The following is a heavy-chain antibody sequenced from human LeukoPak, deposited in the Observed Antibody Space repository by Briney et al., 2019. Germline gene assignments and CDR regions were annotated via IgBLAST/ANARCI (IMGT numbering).Heavy chain of an antibody. V-gene: IGHV1-46*03. D-gene: IGHD3-22*01. J-gene: IGHJ4*02. Sequence: ASVKVSCKASGYTFTSYYMHWVRQAPGQGLEWMGITNPSGGSTSYAQKFQGRVTMTRDTSTSTVYMELSSLRSEDTAVYYCARPRSYDSSGYYFHYFDYWGQGTLVTVSS. CDR2: TNPSGGST. CDR1: GYTFTSYY. CDR3: ARPRSYDSSGYYFHYFDY.